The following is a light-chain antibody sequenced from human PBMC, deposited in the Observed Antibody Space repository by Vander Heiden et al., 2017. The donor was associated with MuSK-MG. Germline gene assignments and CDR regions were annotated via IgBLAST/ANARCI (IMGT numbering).Light chain of an antibody. Sequence: DIQMTQSPSSLSASVGDRVTITCRASQGIGNDLSWYQQEPGKAPKRLIYAVSSLQSGVPSRFSGSKSGTEFTLTISSLQPEDFATYYCRQHNSYPLTFGGGTKVEIK. CDR1: QGIGND. V-gene: IGKV1-17*01. J-gene: IGKJ4*01. CDR3: RQHNSYPLT. CDR2: AVS.